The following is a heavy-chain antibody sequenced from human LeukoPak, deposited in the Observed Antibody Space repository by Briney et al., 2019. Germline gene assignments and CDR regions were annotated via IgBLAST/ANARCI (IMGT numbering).Heavy chain of an antibody. V-gene: IGHV3-33*01. CDR2: IYYDGSSK. J-gene: IGHJ4*02. Sequence: PGGSLRLSCAASGFTFSSYGMHWVRQAPGKGLEWVAGIYYDGSSKYYADSVKGRSTISRDNSRNTVYLQMNSLRVEDTAVYYCARTYSRESGYDFVFHYWGQGTRVTVSS. CDR1: GFTFSSYG. D-gene: IGHD5-12*01. CDR3: ARTYSRESGYDFVFHY.